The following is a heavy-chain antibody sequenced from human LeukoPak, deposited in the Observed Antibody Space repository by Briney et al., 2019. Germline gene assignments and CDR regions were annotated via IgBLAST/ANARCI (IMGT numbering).Heavy chain of an antibody. CDR3: ARDWRVGLWFDP. Sequence: SETLSLTCTVSGYSINSAYYWGWIRQPSGQGLEWIGSMYHSGSTYYNPSLQSRVTISVDTSKNQFSLKLSSVTAADTAVYYCARDWRVGLWFDPWGQGTLVTVSS. J-gene: IGHJ5*02. CDR1: GYSINSAYY. V-gene: IGHV4-38-2*02. D-gene: IGHD1-26*01. CDR2: MYHSGST.